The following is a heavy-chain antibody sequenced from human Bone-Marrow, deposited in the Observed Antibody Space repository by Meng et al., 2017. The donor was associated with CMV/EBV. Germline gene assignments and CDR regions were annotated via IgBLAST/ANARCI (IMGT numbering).Heavy chain of an antibody. V-gene: IGHV3-23*01. Sequence: GGSLRLSCASSGFTFTNYAMSWVRQAPGKGLEWVSAISGSGGSTYYADSVKGRFTISRDNSKNTLYLQMNSLRAEDTAVYYCAKDLVVRGVNRDYWGQGTLVTVSS. CDR2: ISGSGGST. CDR1: GFTFTNYA. J-gene: IGHJ4*02. CDR3: AKDLVVRGVNRDY. D-gene: IGHD3-10*01.